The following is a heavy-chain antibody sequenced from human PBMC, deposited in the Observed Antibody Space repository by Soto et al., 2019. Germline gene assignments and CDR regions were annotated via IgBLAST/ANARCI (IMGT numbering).Heavy chain of an antibody. CDR1: GYTFTGYY. CDR2: INPTSGGT. Sequence: QVQLVHTGAEVKKPGASVKVSCKASGYTFTGYYLHWVRQAPGQGLEWMGWINPTSGGTNYAQKFQGWVTMTRDTSLSTAYMELIRLRADDTAVYYCASPSSKGLAAAALDYWGQGTLVTVSS. J-gene: IGHJ4*02. D-gene: IGHD6-13*01. CDR3: ASPSSKGLAAAALDY. V-gene: IGHV1-2*04.